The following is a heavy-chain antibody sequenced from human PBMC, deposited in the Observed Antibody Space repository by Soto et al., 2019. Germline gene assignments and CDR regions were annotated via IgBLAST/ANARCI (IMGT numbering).Heavy chain of an antibody. Sequence: SETLSLTCTVSGGSISSSSYYWGWIRQPPGKGLEWIGSIYYSGSTYYNPSLKSRVTISVDTSKNQFSLKLSSVTAADTAVYYCARHAAAGTVWFDPWGQGTLVTVSS. CDR3: ARHAAAGTVWFDP. D-gene: IGHD6-13*01. CDR1: GGSISSSSYY. V-gene: IGHV4-39*01. CDR2: IYYSGST. J-gene: IGHJ5*02.